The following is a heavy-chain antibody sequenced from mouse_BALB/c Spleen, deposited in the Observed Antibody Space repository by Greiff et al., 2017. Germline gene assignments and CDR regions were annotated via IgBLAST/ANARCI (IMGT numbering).Heavy chain of an antibody. V-gene: IGHV3-6*02. CDR1: GYSITSGYY. CDR3: ARAYYGSSPAWFAY. D-gene: IGHD1-1*01. Sequence: VQLKESGPGLVKPSQSLSLTCSVTGYSITSGYYWNWIRQFPGNKLEWMGYISYDGSNNYNPSLKNRISITRDTSKNQFFLKLNSVTTEDTATYYCARAYYGSSPAWFAYWGQGTLVTVSA. CDR2: ISYDGSN. J-gene: IGHJ3*01.